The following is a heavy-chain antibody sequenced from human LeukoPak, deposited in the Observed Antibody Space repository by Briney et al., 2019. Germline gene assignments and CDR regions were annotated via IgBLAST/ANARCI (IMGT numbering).Heavy chain of an antibody. V-gene: IGHV3-53*05. D-gene: IGHD5-12*01. CDR1: GFTVSSNY. Sequence: GGSLRLSCAASGFTVSSNYMSWVRQAPGKGLEWVSVIYSGGSTYYADSVKGRFTISRDNSKNTLYLQMNSLRAEDTAVYYCAKDLVSGYDLPVLDYWGQGTLVTVSS. CDR2: IYSGGST. J-gene: IGHJ4*02. CDR3: AKDLVSGYDLPVLDY.